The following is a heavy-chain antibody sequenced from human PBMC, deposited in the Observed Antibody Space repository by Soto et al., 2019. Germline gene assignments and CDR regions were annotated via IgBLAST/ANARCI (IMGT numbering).Heavy chain of an antibody. CDR3: ARADYYDSSGYYFSYYGMDV. Sequence: ASVKVSCKASGYTFTSYGISWVRQAPGQGLEWMGWISAYNGNTNYAQKLQGRVTMTTDTSTSTAYMELRSLRSEDTAVYYCARADYYDSSGYYFSYYGMDVWGQGTTVTV. V-gene: IGHV1-18*04. D-gene: IGHD3-22*01. J-gene: IGHJ6*02. CDR2: ISAYNGNT. CDR1: GYTFTSYG.